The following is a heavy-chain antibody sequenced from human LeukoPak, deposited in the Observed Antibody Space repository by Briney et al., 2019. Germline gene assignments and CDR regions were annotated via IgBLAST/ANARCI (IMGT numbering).Heavy chain of an antibody. V-gene: IGHV4-34*01. CDR1: GGSFSGYY. J-gene: IGHJ4*02. Sequence: SETLSLTCAVYGGSFSGYYWSWIRQPPRKGLEWIGKINHSGSTNYNPSLKSRVTISVDTSKNQFSLKLSSVTAADTAVYYCARAPNSGSYHDYWGQGTLVTVSS. CDR3: ARAPNSGSYHDY. D-gene: IGHD1-26*01. CDR2: INHSGST.